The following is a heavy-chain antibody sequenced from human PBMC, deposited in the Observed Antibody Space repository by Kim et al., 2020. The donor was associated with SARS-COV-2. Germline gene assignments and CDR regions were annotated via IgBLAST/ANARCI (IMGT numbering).Heavy chain of an antibody. CDR3: AKGGNVLRFLEWFD. J-gene: IGHJ4*02. Sequence: SVKGRFTIPRDNSKTTVYLQMNSLRAEDTAVYYCAKGGNVLRFLEWFDWGQGTLVTVSS. D-gene: IGHD3-3*01. V-gene: IGHV3-23*01.